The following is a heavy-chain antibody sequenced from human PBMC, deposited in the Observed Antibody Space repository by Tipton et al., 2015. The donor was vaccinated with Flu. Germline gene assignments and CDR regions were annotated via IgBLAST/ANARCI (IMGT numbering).Heavy chain of an antibody. CDR2: IYHSGST. CDR3: ARHTGDSVRGVIDY. J-gene: IGHJ4*02. Sequence: TLSLTCTVSGGSISRNTFYWGWIRQPPGKGLEWIGTIYHSGSTYYNPSLKSRLTMSVDTSKNQFSLKLSSVTAADTAVYYCARHTGDSVRGVIDYWGQGTLVTVSS. V-gene: IGHV4-39*01. CDR1: GGSISRNTFY. D-gene: IGHD3-10*02.